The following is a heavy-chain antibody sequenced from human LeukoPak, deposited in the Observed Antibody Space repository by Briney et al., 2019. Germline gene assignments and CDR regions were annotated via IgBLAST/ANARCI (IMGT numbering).Heavy chain of an antibody. CDR1: GCSFSSGGYD. D-gene: IGHD6-13*01. Sequence: PSQTLSLTSTVYGCSFSSGGYDRSWIRQPPGTNQELIGYIYHSGSTYYNPALKSRVTISVDRSKNQFSLKLSSVTAADTAVYYGARNLGGRVAAAGPFDYWGQGTLVTVSS. J-gene: IGHJ4*02. CDR3: ARNLGGRVAAAGPFDY. V-gene: IGHV4-30-2*01. CDR2: IYHSGST.